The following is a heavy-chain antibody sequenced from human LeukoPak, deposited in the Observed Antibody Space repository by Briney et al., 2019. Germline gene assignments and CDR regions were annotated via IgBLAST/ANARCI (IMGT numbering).Heavy chain of an antibody. Sequence: PGGSLRLSCAASGLTVSSNYMSWVRQAPGKGLIWVSRINEDGTTINYADSVRGRFAISRDNAKNTLYLEMNSLRAEDTAVYYCARDLSGRDDYWGQGTLVTVSS. V-gene: IGHV3-74*01. J-gene: IGHJ4*02. CDR1: GLTVSSNY. CDR2: INEDGTTI. D-gene: IGHD7-27*01. CDR3: ARDLSGRDDY.